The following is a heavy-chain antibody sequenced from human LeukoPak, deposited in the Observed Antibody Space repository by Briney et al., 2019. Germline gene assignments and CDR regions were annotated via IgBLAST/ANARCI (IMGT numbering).Heavy chain of an antibody. Sequence: ASVMVSCKASGYTFTSYYMHWVRQAPGQGLEWMGIINPSGGSTSYAQKFQGRVTMTRDTSTSTVYMELSSLRSEDTAVYYCARSQSDGYSYGFNWGQGTLVTVSS. V-gene: IGHV1-46*01. J-gene: IGHJ4*02. D-gene: IGHD5-18*01. CDR2: INPSGGST. CDR1: GYTFTSYY. CDR3: ARSQSDGYSYGFN.